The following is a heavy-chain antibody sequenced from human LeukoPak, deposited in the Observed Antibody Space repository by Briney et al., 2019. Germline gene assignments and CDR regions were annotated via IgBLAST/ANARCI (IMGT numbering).Heavy chain of an antibody. CDR3: AKKVRGPSHPLDF. CDR2: INPEKRDT. V-gene: IGHV1-2*02. Sequence: ASVKVSCKASVYTFTGYAIHWVRQAPGQGLEWMGWINPEKRDTGYAHKFQGRVTMTSDTSISTAYMELGSLRSDDTAVYYCAKKVRGPSHPLDFWGQGTLVTVSS. CDR1: VYTFTGYA. J-gene: IGHJ4*02. D-gene: IGHD5-12*01.